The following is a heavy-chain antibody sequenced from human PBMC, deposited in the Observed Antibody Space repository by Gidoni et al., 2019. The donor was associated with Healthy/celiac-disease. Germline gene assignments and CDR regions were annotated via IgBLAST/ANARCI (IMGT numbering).Heavy chain of an antibody. CDR3: ARASSSWYVGWFDP. Sequence: EVQLVESGGGLVKPGGSLRLSCAASGFTFSSYSMNWVRQAPGKGLEWVSSISSSSSYIYYADSVKGRFTISRDNAKNSLYLQMNSLRAEDTAVYYCARASSSWYVGWFDPWGQGTLVTVSS. D-gene: IGHD6-13*01. CDR1: GFTFSSYS. CDR2: ISSSSSYI. V-gene: IGHV3-21*01. J-gene: IGHJ5*02.